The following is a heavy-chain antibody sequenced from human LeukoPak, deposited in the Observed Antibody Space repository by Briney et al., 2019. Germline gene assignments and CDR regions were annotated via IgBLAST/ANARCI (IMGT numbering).Heavy chain of an antibody. D-gene: IGHD3-22*01. V-gene: IGHV1-2*02. Sequence: ASVKVSCKASGYTFTGYYIHWVRQAPGQGLEWMGWINPNSGGTNYAQKFQGRVAMTRDTSISTAYMELSRLTSDDTAVYYCAREKNYYDSSPVGYWGQGTLVTVSS. J-gene: IGHJ4*02. CDR2: INPNSGGT. CDR3: AREKNYYDSSPVGY. CDR1: GYTFTGYY.